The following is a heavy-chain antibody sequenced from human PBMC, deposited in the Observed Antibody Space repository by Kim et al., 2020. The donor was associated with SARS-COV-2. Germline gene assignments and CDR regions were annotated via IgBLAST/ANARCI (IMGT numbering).Heavy chain of an antibody. CDR2: IYHSGST. Sequence: SETLSLTCTVSGYSISSGYYWGWIRQPPGKGLEWIGSIYHSGSTYYNPSLKSRVTISVDTSKNQFSLKLSSVTAADTAVYYCADSKGLGWLNWFDPWGQGTLVTVSS. V-gene: IGHV4-38-2*02. CDR3: ADSKGLGWLNWFDP. J-gene: IGHJ5*02. CDR1: GYSISSGYY. D-gene: IGHD5-12*01.